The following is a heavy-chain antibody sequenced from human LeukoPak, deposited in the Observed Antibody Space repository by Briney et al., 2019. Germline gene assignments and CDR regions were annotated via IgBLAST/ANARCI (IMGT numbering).Heavy chain of an antibody. D-gene: IGHD5-12*01. J-gene: IGHJ5*02. CDR3: ARASGYSGYDWTPPYNWFDP. CDR1: GFTFSSYW. CDR2: INSDGSST. V-gene: IGHV3-74*01. Sequence: GGSLRLSCAASGFTFSSYWMHWVRQARGKGLVWVSRINSDGSSTSYADSVKGRFTISRDNAKNTPYLQMNSLRAEDTALYYCARASGYSGYDWTPPYNWFDPWGQGTLVTVSS.